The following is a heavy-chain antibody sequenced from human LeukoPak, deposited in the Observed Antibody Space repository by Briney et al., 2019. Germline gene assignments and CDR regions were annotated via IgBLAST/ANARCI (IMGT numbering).Heavy chain of an antibody. J-gene: IGHJ4*02. CDR3: ILIAAAGRPFDY. V-gene: IGHV1-8*01. CDR2: MNPNSGNA. Sequence: ASVKVSCKASGYTFTSYDINWVRQATGQGLEWMGWMNPNSGNAGYAQKFQGRVTMTRNTSISTAYMELSSLRSEDTAVYYCILIAAAGRPFDYWGQGTLVTVSS. CDR1: GYTFTSYD. D-gene: IGHD6-13*01.